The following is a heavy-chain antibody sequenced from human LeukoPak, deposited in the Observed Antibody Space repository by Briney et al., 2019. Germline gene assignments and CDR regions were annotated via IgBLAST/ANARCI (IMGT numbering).Heavy chain of an antibody. Sequence: SETLSLTCAVYGGSFSGYYWSWIRQPPGKGLEWIGEINHSGSTNYSPSLKSRVTISVDTSKNQFSLKLSSVTAADTAVYYCARGSREVRGLRGNWFDPWGQGTLVTVSS. CDR1: GGSFSGYY. J-gene: IGHJ5*02. CDR2: INHSGST. V-gene: IGHV4-34*01. CDR3: ARGSREVRGLRGNWFDP. D-gene: IGHD3-10*01.